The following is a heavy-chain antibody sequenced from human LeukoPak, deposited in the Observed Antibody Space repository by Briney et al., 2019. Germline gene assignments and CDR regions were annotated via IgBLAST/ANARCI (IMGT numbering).Heavy chain of an antibody. CDR2: INPNSGGT. CDR3: ARYYDSILGAFDI. CDR1: GYTFTGYY. D-gene: IGHD3-22*01. Sequence: GASVKVSCKASGYTFTGYYMHWVRQAPGQGLEWMGWINPNSGGTNYAQKFQGRVTMTRDTSTSTAYMELSRLRSDDTAVYYCARYYDSILGAFDIWGQGTMVTVSS. V-gene: IGHV1-2*02. J-gene: IGHJ3*02.